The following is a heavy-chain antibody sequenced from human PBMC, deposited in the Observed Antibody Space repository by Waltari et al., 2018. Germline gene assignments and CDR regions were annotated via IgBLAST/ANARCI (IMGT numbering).Heavy chain of an antibody. J-gene: IGHJ4*02. CDR3: LRDGEWGSFDY. CDR2: IKSDGSIT. D-gene: IGHD2-8*01. Sequence: EVQLVESGGGLVQPGGSLRLSCGASGFTFSKYWMHWVRQAPGKGLVWVSRIKSDGSITDYADSVKGRFTISRDNAKNSLFLQIDSLRAEDTGVYYCLRDGEWGSFDYWGRGTLVTVSS. CDR1: GFTFSKYW. V-gene: IGHV3-74*01.